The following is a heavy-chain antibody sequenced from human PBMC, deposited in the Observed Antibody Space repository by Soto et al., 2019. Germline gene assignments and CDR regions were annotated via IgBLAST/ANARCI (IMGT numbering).Heavy chain of an antibody. CDR3: ARGIGRNRGIFGVVPYYYYGMDV. CDR2: INPSGGST. D-gene: IGHD3-3*01. J-gene: IGHJ6*01. Sequence: QVQLVQSGAEVKKPGASVKVSCKASGYTFTSYYMHWVRQAPGQGLEWMGIINPSGGSTSYAQKFQGRVTMARDTSTSTVYMELSSLRSEETAVYYCARGIGRNRGIFGVVPYYYYGMDVW. CDR1: GYTFTSYY. V-gene: IGHV1-46*01.